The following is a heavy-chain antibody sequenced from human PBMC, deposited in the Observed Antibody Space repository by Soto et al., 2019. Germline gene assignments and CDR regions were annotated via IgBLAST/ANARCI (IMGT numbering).Heavy chain of an antibody. CDR3: ARVGGDDFGDSGGFDY. CDR1: GGSIRDYF. CDR2: IYYSGRT. J-gene: IGHJ4*02. V-gene: IGHV4-59*01. D-gene: IGHD4-17*01. Sequence: QVQLQESGPGLVKPSETLSLTCTVSGGSIRDYFWTWIRQPPGKGLEWIGYIYYSGRTNYNPSLKSLVSISVGTSKNHFSLQLRSVTAADTAVYYCARVGGDDFGDSGGFDYWGQGTLVTVSS.